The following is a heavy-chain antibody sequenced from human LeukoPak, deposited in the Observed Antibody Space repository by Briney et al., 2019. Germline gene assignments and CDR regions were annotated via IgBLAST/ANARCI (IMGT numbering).Heavy chain of an antibody. CDR3: ARDFVSGSGWYELGY. J-gene: IGHJ4*02. CDR2: IYYRGGT. V-gene: IGHV4-59*11. Sequence: SETLSLTCTVSGGSISSHYWTWIRQPPGKGLEWIGYIYYRGGTNYNPSLKSRVTISVDTSKNQFSLKLSSVTAADTAVYYCARDFVSGSGWYELGYWGQGTLVTVSS. D-gene: IGHD6-19*01. CDR1: GGSISSHY.